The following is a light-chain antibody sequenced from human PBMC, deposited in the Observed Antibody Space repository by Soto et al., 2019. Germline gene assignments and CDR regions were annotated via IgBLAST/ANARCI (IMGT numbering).Light chain of an antibody. CDR2: AAS. CDR3: QQSYSTPRT. J-gene: IGKJ2*01. V-gene: IGKV1-39*01. CDR1: QSIVPC. Sequence: DIPMTQSPSSLSASVGDRVTIACRASQSIVPCSNWYQQKPGRAPKLLIYAASTLQSRVPSRFSGSGYGSDFTLTISSLQPEDFATYYCQQSYSTPRTFGQGTKLEVK.